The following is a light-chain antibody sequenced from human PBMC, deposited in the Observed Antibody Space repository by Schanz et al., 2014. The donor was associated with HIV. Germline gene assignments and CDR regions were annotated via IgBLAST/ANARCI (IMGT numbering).Light chain of an antibody. CDR3: SSYANTDTVL. Sequence: QSALTQPTSVSGSPGQSITISCTGASMAFSSSNFVSWSQQHPGEAPRLIIYDVTSRPSGVSARFSASKTGETASLTISGLQAEDEAEYYCSSYANTDTVLFGGGTKVTVL. V-gene: IGLV2-14*03. CDR2: DVT. CDR1: SMAFSSSNF. J-gene: IGLJ2*01.